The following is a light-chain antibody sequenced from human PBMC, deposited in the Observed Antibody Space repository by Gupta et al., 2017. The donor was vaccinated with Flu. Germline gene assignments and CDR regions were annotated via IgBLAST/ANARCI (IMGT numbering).Light chain of an antibody. Sequence: QSVLTQPPSVPGAPGQRVTISCTGSRPNIGAGYDVHWYQQLPGTAPKLLIYGNSNRPSGGPDRFSGSKSGTSASLAITGFQAEDEADYYCQPYDSSLSGHVVFGGGTKLTVL. J-gene: IGLJ2*01. CDR1: RPNIGAGYD. V-gene: IGLV1-40*01. CDR3: QPYDSSLSGHVV. CDR2: GNS.